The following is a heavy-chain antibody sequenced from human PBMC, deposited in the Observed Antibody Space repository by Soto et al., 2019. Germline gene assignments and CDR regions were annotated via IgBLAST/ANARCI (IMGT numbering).Heavy chain of an antibody. D-gene: IGHD3-10*01. CDR3: ATHLSWEPLWFGELSPDYGMDA. CDR1: GFTFSSYG. Sequence: PGGSLRLSCAASGFTFSSYGMHWVRQAPGKGLEWVAVIWYDGSNKYYADSVKGRFTISRDNSKNTLYLQMNSLRAEDTAVYYCATHLSWEPLWFGELSPDYGMDAWGQGTTVTVSS. J-gene: IGHJ6*02. CDR2: IWYDGSNK. V-gene: IGHV3-33*01.